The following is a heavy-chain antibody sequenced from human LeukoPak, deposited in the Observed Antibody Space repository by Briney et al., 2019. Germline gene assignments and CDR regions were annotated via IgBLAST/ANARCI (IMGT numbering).Heavy chain of an antibody. CDR2: IIPIFGTA. CDR1: GYTFTGYY. D-gene: IGHD6-19*01. Sequence: SVKVSCKASGYTFTGYYMHWVRQAPGQGLEWMGGIIPIFGTANYAQKFQGRVTITADKSTSTAYMELSSLRSEDTAVYYCAMGVGAPEDLAVAADFDYWGQGTLVTVSS. V-gene: IGHV1-69*06. J-gene: IGHJ4*02. CDR3: AMGVGAPEDLAVAADFDY.